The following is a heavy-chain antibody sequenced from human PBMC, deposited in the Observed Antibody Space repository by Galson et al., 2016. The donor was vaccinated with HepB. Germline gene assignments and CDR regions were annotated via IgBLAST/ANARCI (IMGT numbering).Heavy chain of an antibody. Sequence: SETLSLTCTVSGDSISRSYFWGWIRQPPGKGLEWIGNIYYTGSTYYNLSLKSRVTISADTSKNQFSLHLRSVTAADTAVYYCTRERWPADYWGQGTLVAVSS. CDR2: IYYTGST. CDR3: TRERWPADY. J-gene: IGHJ4*02. V-gene: IGHV4-39*02. D-gene: IGHD6-13*01. CDR1: GDSISRSYF.